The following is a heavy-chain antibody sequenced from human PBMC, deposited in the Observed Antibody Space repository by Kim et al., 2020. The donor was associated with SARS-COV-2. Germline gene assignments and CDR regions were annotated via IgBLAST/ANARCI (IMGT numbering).Heavy chain of an antibody. V-gene: IGHV3-11*01. CDR2: ITSSGIDS. D-gene: IGHD4-17*01. Sequence: GGSLRLSCAASGFAFSDCHMSWIRQAPGNGLEWISHITSSGIDSYYANSVQGRFTVSRDNARTLLYLQMNFLRAEDTALYYCACARSAVAFDIWGLGTMV. CDR3: ACARSAVAFDI. CDR1: GFAFSDCH. J-gene: IGHJ3*02.